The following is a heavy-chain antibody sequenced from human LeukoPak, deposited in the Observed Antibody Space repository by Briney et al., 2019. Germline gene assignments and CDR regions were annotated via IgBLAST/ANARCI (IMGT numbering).Heavy chain of an antibody. D-gene: IGHD7-27*01. V-gene: IGHV3-7*04. CDR2: IKKDGHEK. J-gene: IGHJ4*02. Sequence: GGALGLSRAASGFTFSHYWMSWVRPVAGKGLEWLVSIKKDGHEKYYVDSVKGRFTMSRDNAKDSLDVEINSLRVEDTAVYYCARGSNWAFDYWGQGTLVTASS. CDR3: ARGSNWAFDY. CDR1: GFTFSHYW.